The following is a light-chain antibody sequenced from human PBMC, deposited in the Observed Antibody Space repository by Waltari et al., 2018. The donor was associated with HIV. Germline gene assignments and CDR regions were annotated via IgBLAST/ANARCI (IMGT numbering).Light chain of an antibody. CDR2: YDN. J-gene: IGLJ1*01. V-gene: IGLV2-11*01. CDR1: SHDIGGYND. Sequence: QSPLTQPPSADGSPRQFVTIACTATSHDIGGYNDVSWYQQPPTKTPHHIIYYDNKRPSGVPNRFSGSKSCNTASLTISGVQADDEADYYYCAFAGNYNLYVFGIGTKVTVL. CDR3: CAFAGNYNLYV.